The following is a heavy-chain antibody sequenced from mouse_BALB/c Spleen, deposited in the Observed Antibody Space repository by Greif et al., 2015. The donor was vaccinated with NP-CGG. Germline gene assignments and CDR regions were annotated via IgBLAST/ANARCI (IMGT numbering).Heavy chain of an antibody. Sequence: QVQLQQSGAELVKPGASVKLSCKASGYTFTSYWMHWVKQRPGQGLEWIGEIDPSDSYTNYNQKFKGKATLTVDKSSSTAYMQLSSLTSEDSAVYYCARWRWAMDYWGQGTSVTVSS. V-gene: IGHV1-69*02. CDR3: ARWRWAMDY. D-gene: IGHD1-1*02. J-gene: IGHJ4*01. CDR2: IDPSDSYT. CDR1: GYTFTSYW.